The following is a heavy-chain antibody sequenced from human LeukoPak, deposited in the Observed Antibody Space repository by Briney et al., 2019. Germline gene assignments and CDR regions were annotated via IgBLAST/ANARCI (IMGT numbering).Heavy chain of an antibody. Sequence: GGSLRLSCAASGFTVSSNYMNWVRQAPGKGLEWVSVIYSSGSTYYADSVKGRFTISRDNSKNTVYLLMNSLRTEDTAVYYCGRSRRINASLYYYMDVWGKGTTVTVSS. CDR2: IYSSGST. CDR3: GRSRRINASLYYYMDV. V-gene: IGHV3-53*01. CDR1: GFTVSSNY. J-gene: IGHJ6*03. D-gene: IGHD2-15*01.